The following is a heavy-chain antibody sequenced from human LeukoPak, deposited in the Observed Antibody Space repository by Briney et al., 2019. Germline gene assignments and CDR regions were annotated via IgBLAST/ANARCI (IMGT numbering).Heavy chain of an antibody. CDR3: ARDNGDGYNSHYYYYMDV. J-gene: IGHJ6*03. CDR1: GFTFSSYA. Sequence: GRSLRLSCAASGFTFSSYAMHWVRQAPGKGLEWVAVISYDGSNKYYADSVKGRFTISRDNSKNTLYLQMNSLRAEDTAVYYCARDNGDGYNSHYYYYMDVWGKGTTVIVSS. V-gene: IGHV3-30*01. D-gene: IGHD5-24*01. CDR2: ISYDGSNK.